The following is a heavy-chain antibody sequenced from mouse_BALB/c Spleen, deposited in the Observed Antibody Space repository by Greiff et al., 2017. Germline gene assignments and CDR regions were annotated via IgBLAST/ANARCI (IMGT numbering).Heavy chain of an antibody. CDR1: GFSFTSYD. V-gene: IGHV1-42*01. CDR2: IDPCDGGT. J-gene: IGHJ2*01. D-gene: IGHD1-2*01. CDR3: ARGVITTASYYFDY. Sequence: EVKLVESGPDLVEPGGSVKLSCTASGFSFTSYDMNWVQQTTGKSLEWIGNIDPCDGGTSYNQMFKGKATLTVDKSTSTAYMQIKSLTSEDSAIYYCARGVITTASYYFDYWGQGTTLTVSS.